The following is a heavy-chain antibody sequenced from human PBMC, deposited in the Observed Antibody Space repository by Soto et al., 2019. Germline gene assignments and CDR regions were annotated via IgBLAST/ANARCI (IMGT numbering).Heavy chain of an antibody. CDR2: ISYDGSNK. D-gene: IGHD6-19*01. CDR1: GFTFSSYA. CDR3: ARLAVAGIEGGVEVDY. V-gene: IGHV3-30-3*01. Sequence: QVQLVESGGGVVQPGRSLRLSCAASGFTFSSYAMHWVRQAPGKGLEWVAVISYDGSNKYYADSVKGRFTISRDNSKNTLYLQMNSLRAEDTAVYYCARLAVAGIEGGVEVDYWGQGTLVTVSS. J-gene: IGHJ4*02.